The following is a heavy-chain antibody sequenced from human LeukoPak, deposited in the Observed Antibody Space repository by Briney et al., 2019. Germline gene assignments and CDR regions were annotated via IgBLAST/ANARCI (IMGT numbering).Heavy chain of an antibody. D-gene: IGHD1-26*01. V-gene: IGHV4-34*01. CDR1: GGSFSGYY. CDR2: INHSGST. Sequence: PSETLSLTCAVYGGSFSGYYWSWIRQPPGKGLEWIGEINHSGSTNYNPSLKSRVTISVDTSKNQFSLKLSSVTAADTAVYYCARTRGSYYPYLDYWGQGTLVTVSS. J-gene: IGHJ4*02. CDR3: ARTRGSYYPYLDY.